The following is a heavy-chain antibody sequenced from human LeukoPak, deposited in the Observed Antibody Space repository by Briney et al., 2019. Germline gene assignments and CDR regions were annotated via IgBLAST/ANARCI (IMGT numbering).Heavy chain of an antibody. CDR1: GFTFHNYA. D-gene: IGHD6-19*01. CDR2: IKGNGDTT. V-gene: IGHV3-43*02. J-gene: IGHJ4*02. Sequence: QPGGSLRLPCAASGFTFHNYAMHWVRQAPGKGLEWVSLIKGNGDTTYNADSVKGRFFISRDNSKNSLYLQINSLRTEDTALYYCAKDIGSGWSFDYWGLGTLVTVSS. CDR3: AKDIGSGWSFDY.